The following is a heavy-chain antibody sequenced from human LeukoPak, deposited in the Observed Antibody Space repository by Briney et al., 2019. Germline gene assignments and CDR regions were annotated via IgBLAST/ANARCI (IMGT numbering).Heavy chain of an antibody. Sequence: ASVKVSCKASGVTFTNYPMNWVRQAPGQGLEWMGRFISMFGTPNYAQKFQDRVTMNADKSTNTLYLELRNLNSEDTAMYYCVRGRQYFFDDWGQGTLVTVSS. CDR3: VRGRQYFFDD. CDR2: FISMFGTP. CDR1: GVTFTNYP. V-gene: IGHV1-69*06. D-gene: IGHD2/OR15-2a*01. J-gene: IGHJ4*02.